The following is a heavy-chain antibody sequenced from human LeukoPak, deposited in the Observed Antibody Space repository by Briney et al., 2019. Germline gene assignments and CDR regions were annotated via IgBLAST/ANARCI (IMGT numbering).Heavy chain of an antibody. J-gene: IGHJ3*02. CDR3: ARQLPTTYDAFDI. V-gene: IGHV4-4*02. Sequence: SETLSLTCAVSGGSVSSSNWWSWVRQPPGKGLEWIGEINHSGSTNYNPSLKSRVTISVDTSKNQFSLKLSSVTAADTAVYYCARQLPTTYDAFDIWGQGTMVTVSS. CDR2: INHSGST. CDR1: GGSVSSSNW. D-gene: IGHD4-23*01.